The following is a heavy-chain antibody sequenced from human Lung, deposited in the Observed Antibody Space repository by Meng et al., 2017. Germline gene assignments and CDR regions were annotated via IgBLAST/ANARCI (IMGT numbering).Heavy chain of an antibody. J-gene: IGHJ4*02. Sequence: QVQLQEVGAGLLKPSETLSRTCVVSGGSFSDYYWSWIRQPPGKGLEWIGEINHSGSTNYNPSLESRATISVDTSQNNLSLKLSSVTAADSAVYYCARGPTTMAHDFDYWGQGTLVTVSS. CDR1: GGSFSDYY. D-gene: IGHD4-11*01. CDR3: ARGPTTMAHDFDY. CDR2: INHSGST. V-gene: IGHV4-34*01.